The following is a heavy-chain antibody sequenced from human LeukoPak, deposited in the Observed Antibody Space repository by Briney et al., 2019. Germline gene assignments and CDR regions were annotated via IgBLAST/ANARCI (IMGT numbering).Heavy chain of an antibody. CDR1: GGSISSYY. CDR3: ARHRNDILTGYPNWFDP. V-gene: IGHV4-59*08. J-gene: IGHJ5*02. CDR2: IYYSGST. Sequence: SETLSLTCTVSGGSISSYYWSWIRQPPGKGLEWIGYIYYSGSTNCNPSLKSRVTISVDTSKNQFSLKLSSVTAADTAVYYCARHRNDILTGYPNWFDPWGQGTLVTVSS. D-gene: IGHD3-9*01.